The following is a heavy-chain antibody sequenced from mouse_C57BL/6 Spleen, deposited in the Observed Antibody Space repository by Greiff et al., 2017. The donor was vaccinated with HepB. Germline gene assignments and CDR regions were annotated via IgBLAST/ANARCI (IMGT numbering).Heavy chain of an antibody. Sequence: QVQLQQPGAELVKPGASVKMSCKASGYTFTSYWITWVKQRPGQGLEWIGDIDPGSGSTNYNEKFKSKAKLTVDTSSSTAYMQLSSLTSEDSAVYYCASDPGDYSNYFFDYWGQGTTLTVSS. CDR1: GYTFTSYW. CDR2: IDPGSGST. J-gene: IGHJ2*01. V-gene: IGHV1-55*01. D-gene: IGHD2-5*01. CDR3: ASDPGDYSNYFFDY.